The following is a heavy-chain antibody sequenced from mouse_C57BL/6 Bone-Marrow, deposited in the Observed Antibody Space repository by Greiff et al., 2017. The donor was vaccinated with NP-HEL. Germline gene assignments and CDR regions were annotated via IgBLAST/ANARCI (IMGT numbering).Heavy chain of an antibody. D-gene: IGHD2-5*01. Sequence: EVKLMESGGGLVQPGESLKLSCESNEYEFPSHDMSWVRKTPEKRLELVAAINSDGGSTYYPDTMERRFIISRDNTKKTLYLQMSSLRSEDTALYYCARHGGYYSNYGYAMDYWGQGTSVTVSS. CDR2: INSDGGST. CDR3: ARHGGYYSNYGYAMDY. J-gene: IGHJ4*01. CDR1: EYEFPSHD. V-gene: IGHV5-2*01.